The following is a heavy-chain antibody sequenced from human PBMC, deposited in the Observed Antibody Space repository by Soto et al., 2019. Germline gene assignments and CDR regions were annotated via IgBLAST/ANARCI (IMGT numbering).Heavy chain of an antibody. CDR1: GFTFSDYY. V-gene: IGHV3-11*01. D-gene: IGHD5-12*01. CDR3: AGSGYESRSGWFDP. CDR2: ISSSGSTI. J-gene: IGHJ5*02. Sequence: GGSLRLSCAASGFTFSDYYMSWIRQAPGKGLEWVSYISSSGSTIYYADSVKGRFTISRDNAKNSLYLQMNSLRAEDTAVYYCAGSGYESRSGWFDPWGQGTLVTVSS.